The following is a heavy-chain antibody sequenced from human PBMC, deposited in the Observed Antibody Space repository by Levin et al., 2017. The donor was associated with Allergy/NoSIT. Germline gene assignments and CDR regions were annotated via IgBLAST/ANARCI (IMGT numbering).Heavy chain of an antibody. J-gene: IGHJ4*02. CDR2: IYYSGIT. CDR1: GGSISSSDHY. D-gene: IGHD2-21*01. Sequence: SETLSLTCTVSGGSISSSDHYWSWIRQPPGKGLEWIGYIYYSGITYYNPSLQSRVAISIDTSKNQFSLRLTSVTAADTAVYYCARFVEANLSPYFDYWGQGTLVTVSS. V-gene: IGHV4-30-4*01. CDR3: ARFVEANLSPYFDY.